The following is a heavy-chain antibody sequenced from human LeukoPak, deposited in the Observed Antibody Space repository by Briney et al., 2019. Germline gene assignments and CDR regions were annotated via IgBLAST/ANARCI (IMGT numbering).Heavy chain of an antibody. J-gene: IGHJ4*02. Sequence: SETLSLTCAVYGGSFSGYYWSWIRQPPGKGLEWIGEINHSRSTNYNPSLKSRVTISVDTSKNQFSLKLSSVTAADTAVYYCAQSRFGSTRSRARWPFDYWGQGTLVTVSS. V-gene: IGHV4-34*01. D-gene: IGHD2-2*01. CDR2: INHSRST. CDR3: AQSRFGSTRSRARWPFDY. CDR1: GGSFSGYY.